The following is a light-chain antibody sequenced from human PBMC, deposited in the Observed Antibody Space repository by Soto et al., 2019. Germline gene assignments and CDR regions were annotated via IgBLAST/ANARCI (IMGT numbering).Light chain of an antibody. CDR2: DDN. CDR3: GSWDSSLSAYI. J-gene: IGLJ1*01. Sequence: QSVLTQPPSVSAAPEQKVTISCSGSSSNIGDNSVSWYQQLPGTAPKLLIYDDNKRPSGIPDRFSGSKSGTSATLGITGVQTGDEADYYCGSWDSSLSAYIFGTGTKVTVL. V-gene: IGLV1-51*01. CDR1: SSNIGDNS.